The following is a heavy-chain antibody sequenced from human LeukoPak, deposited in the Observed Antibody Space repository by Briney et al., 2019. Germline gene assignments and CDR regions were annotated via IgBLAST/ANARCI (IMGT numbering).Heavy chain of an antibody. CDR2: INHNGNVN. CDR1: GFTFSSYW. D-gene: IGHD3-10*01. J-gene: IGHJ5*02. CDR3: ARSPPYGSGTYPFHFDP. Sequence: GGSLRLSCAASGFTFSSYWMNWARQAPGKGLEWVASINHNGNVNYYVDSVKGRFTISRDNAKNSLYLQMSNLRAEDTAVYFCARSPPYGSGTYPFHFDPWGQGTLVTVSS. V-gene: IGHV3-7*03.